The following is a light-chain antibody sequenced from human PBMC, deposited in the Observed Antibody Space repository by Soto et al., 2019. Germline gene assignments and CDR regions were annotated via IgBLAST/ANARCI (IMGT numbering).Light chain of an antibody. Sequence: EIVLTQSPGTLSLSPGERATLSCRASQSVSGSYLAWYQHRPGQAPRLLIYGAFSRATVIPDRFSGSGSETVFTLIISRPEPEDFSVYDCQPYVSSPPWTFGDRTKVEIK. CDR1: QSVSGSY. V-gene: IGKV3-20*01. CDR3: QPYVSSPPWT. J-gene: IGKJ1*01. CDR2: GAF.